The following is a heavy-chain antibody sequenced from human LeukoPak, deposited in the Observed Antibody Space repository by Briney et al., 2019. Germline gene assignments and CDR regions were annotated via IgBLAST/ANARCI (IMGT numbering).Heavy chain of an antibody. J-gene: IGHJ4*02. Sequence: GGSLRLSCAASGFTFNYFGMSWVRQAPGKGLEWVANIKQDGSEKYYVDSVKGRFTISRDNAKNSLYLQMNSLRAEDTAVYYCARGVSYWGQGTLVTVSS. CDR3: ARGVSY. V-gene: IGHV3-7*01. CDR1: GFTFNYFG. CDR2: IKQDGSEK.